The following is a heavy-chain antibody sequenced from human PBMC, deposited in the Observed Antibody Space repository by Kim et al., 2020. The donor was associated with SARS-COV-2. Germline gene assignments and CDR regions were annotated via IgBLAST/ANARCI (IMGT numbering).Heavy chain of an antibody. CDR1: GYTLTELS. D-gene: IGHD3-22*01. V-gene: IGHV1-24*01. CDR3: ATGLDSSGYYFKADAFDI. J-gene: IGHJ3*02. CDR2: FDPEDGET. Sequence: ASVKVSCKVSGYTLTELSMHWVRQAPGKGLEWMGGFDPEDGETIYAQKFQGRVTMTEDTSTDTAYMELSSLRSEDTAVYYCATGLDSSGYYFKADAFDIWGQGTMVTVSS.